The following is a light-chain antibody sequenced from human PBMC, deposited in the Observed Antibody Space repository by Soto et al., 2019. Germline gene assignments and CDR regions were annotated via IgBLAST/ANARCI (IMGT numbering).Light chain of an antibody. CDR1: SSDVGAYNY. V-gene: IGLV2-11*01. J-gene: IGLJ1*01. Sequence: SALTQPASVSGSPGQSVTISCTGTSSDVGAYNYVSWYQQHPGKVPKLLIYGVTKRPSGVPDRFSGSNSGNTASLTISSLQPDDEADYYCCSYAGRFTYVFGTGTKVTV. CDR3: CSYAGRFTYV. CDR2: GVT.